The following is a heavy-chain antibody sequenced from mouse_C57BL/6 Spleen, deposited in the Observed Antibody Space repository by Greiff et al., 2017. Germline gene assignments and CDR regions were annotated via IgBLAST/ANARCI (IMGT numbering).Heavy chain of an antibody. Sequence: DVQLQESGPELVKPGASVKISCKASGYSFTGYYMNWVKQSPEKSLEWIGEINPSTGGTTYNQKFKAKATLTVDKSSSTAYMQLKSLTSEDSAVYYCARSRGIYYGNLYFDYWGQGTTLTVSS. D-gene: IGHD2-1*01. V-gene: IGHV1-42*01. CDR2: INPSTGGT. CDR1: GYSFTGYY. J-gene: IGHJ2*01. CDR3: ARSRGIYYGNLYFDY.